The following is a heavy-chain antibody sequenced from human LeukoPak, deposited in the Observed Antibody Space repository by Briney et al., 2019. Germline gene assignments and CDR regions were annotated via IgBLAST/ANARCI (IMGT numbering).Heavy chain of an antibody. Sequence: GGSLRLSCAASGFTFSSYAMSWVRQAPGKGLEWVSAISGSGGSTCYADSVKGRFTISRDNSKNTLYLQMNSLRAEDTAVYYCAKAIVGAANYYGMDVWGQGTTVTVSS. V-gene: IGHV3-23*01. D-gene: IGHD1-26*01. CDR2: ISGSGGST. CDR3: AKAIVGAANYYGMDV. CDR1: GFTFSSYA. J-gene: IGHJ6*02.